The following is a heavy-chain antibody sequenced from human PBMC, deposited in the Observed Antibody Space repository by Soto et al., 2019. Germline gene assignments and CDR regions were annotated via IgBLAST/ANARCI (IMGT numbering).Heavy chain of an antibody. Sequence: QLQLQESGSGLVKPSQTLSLTCAVSGGSISSGGYSWSWIRQPPGKGLEYIGYIYHSGSTYYNPSRKSRVTISVDRSKNQFSLKLSSVTAADTAVYYCAREGGGYCSSTTCPGWFDPWGQGTLVTVSS. CDR2: IYHSGST. CDR1: GGSISSGGYS. V-gene: IGHV4-30-2*01. CDR3: AREGGGYCSSTTCPGWFDP. D-gene: IGHD2-2*01. J-gene: IGHJ5*02.